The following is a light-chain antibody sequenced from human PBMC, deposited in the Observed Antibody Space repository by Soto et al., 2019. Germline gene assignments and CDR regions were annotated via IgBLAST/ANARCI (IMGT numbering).Light chain of an antibody. CDR1: SSNIGKNY. CDR3: TGWDDSLSGWV. CDR2: RNN. J-gene: IGLJ3*02. Sequence: VLTQPPSASGTPGQRVTISCSGSSSNIGKNYVYWYQQLPGTAPKLLIYRNNQRPSGVPDRFSGSKSGTSASLAISGLRSEDEADYHCTGWDDSLSGWVFGGGTKLTVL. V-gene: IGLV1-47*01.